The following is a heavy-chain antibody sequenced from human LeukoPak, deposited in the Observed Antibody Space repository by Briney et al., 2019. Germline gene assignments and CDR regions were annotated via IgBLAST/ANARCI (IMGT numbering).Heavy chain of an antibody. Sequence: PGGSLRLSCAASGFTFSTSPMNWVRQAQGKGPEWVSYISSSSGNIYYADSVKGRLTISRDNAENSLYLQMNSLRAEDTAVYYCARGPGSGHYFDYWGQGTLVTVSS. V-gene: IGHV3-48*04. J-gene: IGHJ4*02. CDR1: GFTFSTSP. D-gene: IGHD2-15*01. CDR3: ARGPGSGHYFDY. CDR2: ISSSSGNI.